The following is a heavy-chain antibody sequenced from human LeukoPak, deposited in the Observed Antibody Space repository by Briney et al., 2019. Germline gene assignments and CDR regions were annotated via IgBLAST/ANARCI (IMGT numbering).Heavy chain of an antibody. D-gene: IGHD5-12*01. CDR1: GGSISSYY. CDR3: ARHGRYSGYYLDY. CDR2: IYYSGST. Sequence: SETLSLTCTVSGGSISSYYWSWIRQPPGKGLEWIGYIYYSGSTNYNPSLKSRVTISVDTSKNQFSLKLSSVTAADTAVYYCARHGRYSGYYLDYWGQGTLVTVSS. V-gene: IGHV4-59*08. J-gene: IGHJ4*02.